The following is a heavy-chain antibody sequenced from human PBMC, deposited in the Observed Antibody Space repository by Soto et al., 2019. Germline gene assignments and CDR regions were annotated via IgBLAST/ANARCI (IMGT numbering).Heavy chain of an antibody. J-gene: IGHJ6*02. Sequence: ASVKVSCKASGYTFTSYAMHWVRQAPGQRLEWMGWINAGNGNTKYSQKFQGRVTITRDTSASTAYMELSSLRSEDTAVYYCASATPGGLVHHYYYYGMDVWGQGTTVTVSS. CDR2: INAGNGNT. CDR1: GYTFTSYA. V-gene: IGHV1-3*01. CDR3: ASATPGGLVHHYYYYGMDV. D-gene: IGHD6-19*01.